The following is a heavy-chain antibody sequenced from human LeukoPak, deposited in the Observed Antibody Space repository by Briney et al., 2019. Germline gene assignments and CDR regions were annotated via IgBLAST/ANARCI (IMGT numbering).Heavy chain of an antibody. D-gene: IGHD3-10*01. CDR1: GDSVSSNSAA. J-gene: IGHJ4*02. CDR3: ARDGDYYGSGSYSNCFDY. V-gene: IGHV6-1*01. Sequence: SQTLSLTCAISGDSVSSNSAAWNWIRQSPSRGLEWLGRTYYRSKWYNDYAVSVKSRITINPDTSKNQFSLQLNSVTPEDTAVYYCARDGDYYGSGSYSNCFDYWGQGTLVTVSS. CDR2: TYYRSKWYN.